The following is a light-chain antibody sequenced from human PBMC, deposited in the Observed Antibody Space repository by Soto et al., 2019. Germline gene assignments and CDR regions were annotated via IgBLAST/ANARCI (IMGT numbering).Light chain of an antibody. Sequence: PGERATLSCRASQSVGSNYLAWYQQKPGQAPRLLMYDASGRASGIPDRFSGSGSGTDFTLTISRLEPEDFAVYYCQQYDTSPVTFGQGTKLEI. CDR1: QSVGSNY. CDR2: DAS. J-gene: IGKJ2*01. CDR3: QQYDTSPVT. V-gene: IGKV3-20*01.